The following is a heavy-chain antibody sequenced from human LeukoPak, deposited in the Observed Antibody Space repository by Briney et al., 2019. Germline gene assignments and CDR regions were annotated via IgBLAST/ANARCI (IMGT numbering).Heavy chain of an antibody. Sequence: PSETLSLTCAAYGGSFSGYYWSWIRQPPGKGLEWIGEINHSGSTNYNPSLKSRVTISVDTSKNQFSLKLSSVTAADTAVYYCARGRDYGGNSAFDYWGQGTLVTVSS. D-gene: IGHD4-23*01. CDR1: GGSFSGYY. CDR3: ARGRDYGGNSAFDY. J-gene: IGHJ4*02. V-gene: IGHV4-34*01. CDR2: INHSGST.